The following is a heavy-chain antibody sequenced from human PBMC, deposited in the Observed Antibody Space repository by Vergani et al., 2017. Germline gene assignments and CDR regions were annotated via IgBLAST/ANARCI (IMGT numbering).Heavy chain of an antibody. J-gene: IGHJ4*02. D-gene: IGHD5-18*01. V-gene: IGHV2-26*01. CDR2: IFSNDEK. CDR3: ARLLKRHGWRQLWTGLYYFDY. Sequence: QVTLKESGPVLVKPTETLTLTCTVSGFSLSNARMGVSWIRQPPGKALEWLAHIFSNDEKSYSTSLKSRLTISKDTSKSQVVLTMTNMDPVDTATYYCARLLKRHGWRQLWTGLYYFDYWGQGTLVTVSS. CDR1: GFSLSNARMG.